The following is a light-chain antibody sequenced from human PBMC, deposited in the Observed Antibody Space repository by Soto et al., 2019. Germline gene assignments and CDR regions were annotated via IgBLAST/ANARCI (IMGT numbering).Light chain of an antibody. CDR1: SSDVGGYIY. CDR2: DVS. J-gene: IGLJ1*01. V-gene: IGLV2-11*01. Sequence: QSVLTQPRSVSGSPGQSVTISCTGTSSDVGGYIYVSWYQQHPGKAPTLMVYDVSKRPSGVPDRFSGSKSGNTASLTISGLQAEDEADYYCCSYAGRYTYVFGTSTKVTVL. CDR3: CSYAGRYTYV.